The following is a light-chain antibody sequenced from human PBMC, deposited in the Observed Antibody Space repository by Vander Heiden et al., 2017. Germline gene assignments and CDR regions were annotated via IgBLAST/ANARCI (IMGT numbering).Light chain of an antibody. CDR3: QQYYSTPYT. CDR2: WAS. V-gene: IGKV4-1*01. CDR1: LSVFYSSNNRNY. Sequence: DIVMTQSPDSLAVSLGERATINCKSSLSVFYSSNNRNYLAWYQQKPGQPPKLLIYWASTRESGVPDRFSGSGSGTDFTLTISSLQAEDVAVYYCQQYYSTPYTFGGGTRVEIK. J-gene: IGKJ4*01.